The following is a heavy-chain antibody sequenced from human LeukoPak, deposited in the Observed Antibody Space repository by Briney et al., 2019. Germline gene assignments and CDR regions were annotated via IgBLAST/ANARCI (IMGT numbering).Heavy chain of an antibody. CDR2: INPSGGGT. Sequence: GASVKVSCKASGYTFTSYYMHWVRQAPGPGVEWRGIINPSGGGTSYAQKFQGRVTMTRGMYTSTVYMELSSLRSEDTAVYYCATDPIVVVPAAIHTSGYFQHWGQGTLVTVSS. J-gene: IGHJ1*01. V-gene: IGHV1-46*01. D-gene: IGHD2-2*02. CDR3: ATDPIVVVPAAIHTSGYFQH. CDR1: GYTFTSYY.